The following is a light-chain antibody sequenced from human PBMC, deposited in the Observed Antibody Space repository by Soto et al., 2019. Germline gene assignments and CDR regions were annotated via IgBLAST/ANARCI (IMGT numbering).Light chain of an antibody. CDR3: TSYMGTNSRV. CDR1: SSDVGNFNL. V-gene: IGLV2-14*02. CDR2: EVS. J-gene: IGLJ3*02. Sequence: QSALTQPASVSGSPGQSITISCTGTSSDVGNFNLVSWYQQHPGKAPKLMIYEVSNRPSGVSNRFSGSKSGNTASLTISGLQAADEADYYCTSYMGTNSRVFGGGTQLTVL.